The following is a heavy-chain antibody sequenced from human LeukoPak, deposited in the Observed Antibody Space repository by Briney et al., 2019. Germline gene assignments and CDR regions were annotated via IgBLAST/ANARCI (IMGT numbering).Heavy chain of an antibody. CDR1: GFIVSSNY. CDR2: ISSSSSTI. Sequence: GGSLRLSCAASGFIVSSNYMNWVRQAPGKGLEWVSYISSSSSTIYYADSVKGRFTISRDNAKNSLYLQMNSLRAEDTAVYYCAREGYCSGGSCYSEAFDIWGQGTMVTVSS. J-gene: IGHJ3*02. CDR3: AREGYCSGGSCYSEAFDI. V-gene: IGHV3-48*04. D-gene: IGHD2-15*01.